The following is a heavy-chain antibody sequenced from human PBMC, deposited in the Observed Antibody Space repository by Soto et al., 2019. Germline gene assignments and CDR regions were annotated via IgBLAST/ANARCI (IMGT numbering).Heavy chain of an antibody. CDR2: IIPIFGTA. CDR3: ARDGGRHAGGIDY. CDR1: GGTFSSYS. V-gene: IGHV1-69*01. D-gene: IGHD1-26*01. Sequence: QVQLVQSGAEVKKPGSSVKVSCKASGGTFSSYSINWVRQAPGQGLEWMGEIIPIFGTANYAQKFQGRVTSTADESTSTAYMELSSLRSEDTAVYYCARDGGRHAGGIDYWGQGTLVNVSS. J-gene: IGHJ4*02.